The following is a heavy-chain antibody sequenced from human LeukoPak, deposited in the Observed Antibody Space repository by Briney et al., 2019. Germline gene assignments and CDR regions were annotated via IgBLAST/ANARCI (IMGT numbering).Heavy chain of an antibody. V-gene: IGHV3-21*01. D-gene: IGHD1-26*01. CDR2: ISTSSTYI. CDR3: ARDASGSSIGLIDS. J-gene: IGHJ4*02. CDR1: EFTLRSYS. Sequence: PGGSLRLSCAASEFTLRSYSMHWVRQAPGKGLEWVSYISTSSTYIYYADSVKGRFTISRDNAKNSLYLHMNSLRAEDTAVYYCARDASGSSIGLIDSCGQGTLVTVSS.